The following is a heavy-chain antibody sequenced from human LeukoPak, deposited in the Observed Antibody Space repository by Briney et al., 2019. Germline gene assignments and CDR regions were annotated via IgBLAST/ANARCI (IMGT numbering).Heavy chain of an antibody. Sequence: GGSLRLSCAASGFTVSNNYMSWVRQAPGKGLEWVSVIYSGGSTYYADSVKGRFTISRDNSKNTLYLQMNSLRAEDTAVYYCAKDLRLDWLRVPIDYWGQGTLVTVSS. CDR1: GFTVSNNY. V-gene: IGHV3-53*01. CDR2: IYSGGST. J-gene: IGHJ4*02. D-gene: IGHD3-9*01. CDR3: AKDLRLDWLRVPIDY.